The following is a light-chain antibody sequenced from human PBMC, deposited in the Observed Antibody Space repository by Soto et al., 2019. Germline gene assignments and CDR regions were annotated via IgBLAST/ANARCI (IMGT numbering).Light chain of an antibody. V-gene: IGLV2-14*01. CDR1: SSDVGGYNS. Sequence: QSVLTQPASVSGSPGQSITISCTGTSSDVGGYNSVSWYQQHPGKAPKIMIFEVSNRPSGVSNRFSGSKSGNTASLTISGLQTEDEADYYCSSYTTSSTLVFGIGTKLTVL. CDR2: EVS. CDR3: SSYTTSSTLV. J-gene: IGLJ1*01.